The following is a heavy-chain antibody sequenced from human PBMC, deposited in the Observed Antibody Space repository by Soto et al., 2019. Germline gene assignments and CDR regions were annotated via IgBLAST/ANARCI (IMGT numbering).Heavy chain of an antibody. D-gene: IGHD3-9*01. CDR3: AHSFRFDWLSNWYDP. CDR1: GFSLSTSGVG. Sequence: SGPTLEPTQTLTLTCTFSGFSLSTSGVGVGWIRQPPGKALEWLALIYWDDDKRYSPSLKSRLTITKDTSKNQVVLTMTNMDPVDTATYYCAHSFRFDWLSNWYDPWGQGTLVIVSS. V-gene: IGHV2-5*02. CDR2: IYWDDDK. J-gene: IGHJ5*02.